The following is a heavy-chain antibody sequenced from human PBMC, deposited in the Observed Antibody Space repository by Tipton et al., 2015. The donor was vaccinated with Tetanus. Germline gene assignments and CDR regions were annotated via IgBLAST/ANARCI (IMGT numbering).Heavy chain of an antibody. D-gene: IGHD3-22*01. J-gene: IGHJ1*01. CDR3: AGTCGYLYSSH. CDR2: IDYSGTT. Sequence: TLSLTCTVSGGSISTYHWTSIRQSPGKGLEWIGNIDYSGTTKYNPSLKSRVAMSVDTSKNQLFLKLSSETSADTAVYYCAGTCGYLYSSHWGQGSLVTVSS. V-gene: IGHV4-59*07. CDR1: GGSISTYH.